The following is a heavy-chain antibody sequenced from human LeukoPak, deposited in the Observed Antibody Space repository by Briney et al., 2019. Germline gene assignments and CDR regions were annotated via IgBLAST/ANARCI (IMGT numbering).Heavy chain of an antibody. CDR1: GFTFSSYG. Sequence: GGSLRLSCAASGFTFSSYGMHWVRQAPGKGLEWVAFIRYDGSNKYYADSVKGRFTISRDNSKNTLYLQMNSLRAEDTAVYYCAKDLEDIVVVPAVPDYWGQGTLVTVSS. CDR3: AKDLEDIVVVPAVPDY. V-gene: IGHV3-30*02. J-gene: IGHJ4*02. D-gene: IGHD2-2*01. CDR2: IRYDGSNK.